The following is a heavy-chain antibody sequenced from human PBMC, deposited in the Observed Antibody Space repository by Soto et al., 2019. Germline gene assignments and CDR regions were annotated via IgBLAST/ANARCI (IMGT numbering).Heavy chain of an antibody. D-gene: IGHD2-15*01. V-gene: IGHV4-34*01. CDR1: GGSFSGYY. CDR2: INHSGST. Sequence: PSDTLSLTCAVYGGSFSGYYWSWIRQPPGKGLEWIGEINHSGSTNYNPSLKSRVTISVDTSKNQFSLKLSSVTAADTAVYYCARGYCSGGSCYARSTTFDYWGQGTLVTVSS. CDR3: ARGYCSGGSCYARSTTFDY. J-gene: IGHJ4*02.